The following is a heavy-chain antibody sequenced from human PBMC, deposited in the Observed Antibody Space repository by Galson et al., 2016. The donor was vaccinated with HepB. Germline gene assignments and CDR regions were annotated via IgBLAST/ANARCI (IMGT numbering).Heavy chain of an antibody. CDR2: FHYSGST. CDR3: AVTTSLGWFDP. Sequence: SETLSLTCTVSGGSISSYYWSWIRQPPGKGLEWIGYFHYSGSTNYNPSLKSRVTLSVDTSKNQFSLKLSSVAAADTAVYYCAVTTSLGWFDPWGQGTLVTVSS. D-gene: IGHD4-17*01. J-gene: IGHJ5*02. V-gene: IGHV4-59*01. CDR1: GGSISSYY.